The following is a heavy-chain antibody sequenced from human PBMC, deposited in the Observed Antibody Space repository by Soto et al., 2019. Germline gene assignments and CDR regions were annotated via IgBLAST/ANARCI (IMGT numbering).Heavy chain of an antibody. J-gene: IGHJ4*02. CDR3: AKVPGYDYVWGTYYYFDY. V-gene: IGHV3-23*01. CDR2: ISGGGSST. Sequence: GGSLRLSCAASGFTFNNYAMSWVRQAPGKGLEWVSSISGGGSSTYYADSVKGRFTISRDNSKNTLYLQMNSLRAEDTAVYYCAKVPGYDYVWGTYYYFDYWGLGALVTAPQ. CDR1: GFTFNNYA. D-gene: IGHD3-16*01.